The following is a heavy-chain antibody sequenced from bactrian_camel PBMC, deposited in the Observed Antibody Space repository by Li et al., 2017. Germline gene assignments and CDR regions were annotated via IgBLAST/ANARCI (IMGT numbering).Heavy chain of an antibody. J-gene: IGHJ4*01. D-gene: IGHD3*01. CDR2: ITGGGGI. V-gene: IGHV3S53*01. CDR1: GYTYSNMG. Sequence: VQLVESGGGLVQAGGSLRLSCAASGYTYSNMGWGWFRQAPGKEREGVAVITGGGGIYYADSVKGRFTISRDNAKDTLYLQMNSLKIEDTAVYYCALGSSRQATMTARGKGTQVTVS.